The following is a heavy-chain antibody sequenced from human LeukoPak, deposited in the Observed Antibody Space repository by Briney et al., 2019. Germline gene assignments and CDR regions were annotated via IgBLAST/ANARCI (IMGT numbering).Heavy chain of an antibody. CDR3: ARDLSRYYYDSSGYT. V-gene: IGHV3-11*04. Sequence: GGSLRLSCAASGFTFSDYYMSWIRQAPGKGLEWVSYISSSGSTIYYADSVKGRFTISRDNAKNSLYLQMNSLRAEDTAVYYCARDLSRYYYDSSGYTWGQGTLVTVSS. CDR1: GFTFSDYY. J-gene: IGHJ4*02. D-gene: IGHD3-22*01. CDR2: ISSSGSTI.